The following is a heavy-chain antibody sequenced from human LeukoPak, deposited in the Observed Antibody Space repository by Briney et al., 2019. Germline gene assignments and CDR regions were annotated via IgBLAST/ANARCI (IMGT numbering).Heavy chain of an antibody. D-gene: IGHD1-20*01. CDR3: ARSYNWNDGSDF. V-gene: IGHV1-69*05. Sequence: SVKVSCKASGGTFSSYAISWVRQAPGQGLEWMGGIIPIFGTTNYAQKFQGRVTLTRDMSTSTVYMELSSLRSEDTAMYYCARSYNWNDGSDFWGQGTLVTVSS. CDR1: GGTFSSYA. CDR2: IIPIFGTT. J-gene: IGHJ4*02.